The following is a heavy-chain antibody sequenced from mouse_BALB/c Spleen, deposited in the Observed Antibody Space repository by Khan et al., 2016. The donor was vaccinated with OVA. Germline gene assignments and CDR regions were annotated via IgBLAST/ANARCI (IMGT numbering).Heavy chain of an antibody. D-gene: IGHD2-10*01. CDR3: ARQPYYHYNIMDY. Sequence: QVQLKESGPDLVAPSQSLSITCTISGFSLTNYGVHWVRQPPGKGLEWLVVIWSDGSTTYNSDLKSRLTISKDNSKSQVFLKMNSLQTDDTAMYFCARQPYYHYNIMDYWGQGTSVTVSS. CDR1: GFSLTNYG. V-gene: IGHV2-6-1*01. CDR2: IWSDGST. J-gene: IGHJ4*01.